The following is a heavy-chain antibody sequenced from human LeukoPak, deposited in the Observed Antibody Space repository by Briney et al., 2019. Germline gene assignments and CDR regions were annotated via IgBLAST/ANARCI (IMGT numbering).Heavy chain of an antibody. Sequence: GESLKISCKGSGHSFTSSWIGWVRQMPGKGLEWVGIIYPGDSDTRYSPSFQGQVTISADKSISTAYLQWNSLKASDTAMYYCARHIILEGYFDYWGQGTLVTVSS. J-gene: IGHJ4*02. D-gene: IGHD1-14*01. CDR1: GHSFTSSW. CDR3: ARHIILEGYFDY. V-gene: IGHV5-51*01. CDR2: IYPGDSDT.